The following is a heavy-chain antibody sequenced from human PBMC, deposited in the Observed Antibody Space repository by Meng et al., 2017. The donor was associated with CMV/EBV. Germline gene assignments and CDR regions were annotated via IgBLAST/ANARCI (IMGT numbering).Heavy chain of an antibody. CDR2: IYSGGSST. CDR1: GFTFSSYA. V-gene: IGHV3-23*03. D-gene: IGHD1-26*01. Sequence: GGSLRLSCAASGFTFSSYAMSWVRQAPGKGLEWVSVIYSGGSSTYYADSVKGRFTISRDNSKNTLYLQMNSLRAEDTAVYYCARSRTPRGKGAEMDVWGQGTTVTVSS. J-gene: IGHJ6*02. CDR3: ARSRTPRGKGAEMDV.